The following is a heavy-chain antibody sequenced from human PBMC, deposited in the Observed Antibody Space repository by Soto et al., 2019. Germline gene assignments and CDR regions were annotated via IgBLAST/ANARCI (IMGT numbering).Heavy chain of an antibody. CDR3: TRALSGSYDS. Sequence: RSLTCAISGDSVSSKSAAWNWIRQSPSRGLEWLGRTYYRSKWSTDYAVSVKSRITINPDTSKNQFSLHLNSVTPEDTAVYYCTRALSGSYDSWGQGTLVTVSS. V-gene: IGHV6-1*01. D-gene: IGHD1-26*01. J-gene: IGHJ5*01. CDR1: GDSVSSKSAA. CDR2: TYYRSKWST.